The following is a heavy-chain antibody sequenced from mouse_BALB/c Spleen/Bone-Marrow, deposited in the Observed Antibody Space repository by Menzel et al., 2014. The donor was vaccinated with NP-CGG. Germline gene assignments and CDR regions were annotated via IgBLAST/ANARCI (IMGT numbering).Heavy chain of an antibody. Sequence: EVQGVESGAELVKPGASVKLSCTASGFNIKDTYMHWVKQRPEQGLEWIGRIDPANGNTKYDPKFQGKATITADTSSNTAYLQLSSLTSEDTAVYYCARRGLYYDYEAWFAYWGQGTLVTVSA. V-gene: IGHV14-3*02. CDR1: GFNIKDTY. CDR3: ARRGLYYDYEAWFAY. CDR2: IDPANGNT. J-gene: IGHJ3*01. D-gene: IGHD2-4*01.